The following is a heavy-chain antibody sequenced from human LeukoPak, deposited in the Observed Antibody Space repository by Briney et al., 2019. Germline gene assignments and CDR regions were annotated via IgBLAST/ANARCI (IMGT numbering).Heavy chain of an antibody. J-gene: IGHJ4*02. V-gene: IGHV3-7*03. CDR1: GFTFSSYW. CDR2: IRQDGSVN. CDR3: ARVGSIAAAGTPDY. D-gene: IGHD6-13*01. Sequence: PGGSLRLSCEASGFTFSSYWMSWVRQAPGKGLEWVATIRQDGSVNHCVDSVKGRFTISRDNAKNSLYLQMNSLRAEDTAVYYCARVGSIAAAGTPDYWGQGTLVTVSS.